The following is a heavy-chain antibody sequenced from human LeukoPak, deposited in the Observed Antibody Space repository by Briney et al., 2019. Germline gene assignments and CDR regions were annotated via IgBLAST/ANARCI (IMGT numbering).Heavy chain of an antibody. V-gene: IGHV3-33*01. CDR3: ARSPESLWFGESNPLYYYYGMDV. D-gene: IGHD3-10*01. CDR1: GFTFSSYG. Sequence: GGSLRLSCAASGFTFSSYGMHWVRQAPGKGLEWVAVIWYDGSNKYYADSVKGRFTISRDNSKNTLYLQMNGLRAEDTAVYYCARSPESLWFGESNPLYYYYGMDVWGQGTTVTVSS. J-gene: IGHJ6*02. CDR2: IWYDGSNK.